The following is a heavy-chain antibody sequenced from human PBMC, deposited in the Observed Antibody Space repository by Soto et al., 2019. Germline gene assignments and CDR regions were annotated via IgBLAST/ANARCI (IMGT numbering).Heavy chain of an antibody. CDR1: QISFCCYF. CDR3: ARLAVRLSYSGIDF. Sequence: GGAPRLSSVAPQISFCCYFLYLVAPSPGQGLEWVSALNPSGTITYYADSVKGRFTISRDNSKNTVYLEMNSLRGEDTAVYFCARLAVRLSYSGIDFWGQGATVTVSS. J-gene: IGHJ6*02. V-gene: IGHV3-23*01. D-gene: IGHD6-6*01. CDR2: LNPSGTIT.